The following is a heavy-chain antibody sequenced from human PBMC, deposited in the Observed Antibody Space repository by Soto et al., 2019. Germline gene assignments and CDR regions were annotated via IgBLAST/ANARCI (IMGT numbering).Heavy chain of an antibody. V-gene: IGHV4-31*03. J-gene: IGHJ3*02. CDR1: GDSISSAGYY. CDR2: IYHRGTT. Sequence: QVELQESGPGLVKPSQTMSLTCTVSGDSISSAGYYWSWIRQRPGGGLEWIGFIYHRGTTYYSAPFKGRVAISMNMSANQASLRLTSVTAADTAVYYCATRYDFGDYPEAFDIWGRGTMITVSS. CDR3: ATRYDFGDYPEAFDI. D-gene: IGHD4-17*01.